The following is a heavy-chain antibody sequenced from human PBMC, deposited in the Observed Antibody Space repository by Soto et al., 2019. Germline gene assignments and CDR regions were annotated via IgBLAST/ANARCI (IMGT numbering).Heavy chain of an antibody. V-gene: IGHV4-31*03. CDR1: GGSISSGGYY. Sequence: PSETLSLTCTVSGGSISSGGYYWSWIRQHPGKGLEWIGYIYYSGNAYYNPSLKSRVTMSVDTSKNQFSLKLISVTAADTAVYYCARHFVAVVIKGWGYWGQGNLVTVS. J-gene: IGHJ4*02. CDR3: ARHFVAVVIKGWGY. D-gene: IGHD3-22*01. CDR2: IYYSGNA.